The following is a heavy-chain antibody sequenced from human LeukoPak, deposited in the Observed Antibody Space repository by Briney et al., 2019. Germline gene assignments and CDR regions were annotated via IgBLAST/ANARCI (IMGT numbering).Heavy chain of an antibody. CDR2: IIPIFGTA. CDR1: GGTFSSYA. J-gene: IGHJ4*02. Sequence: ASVKVPCKASGGTFSSYAISWVRQAPGQGLEWMGGIIPIFGTANYAQKFQGRVTITADESTSTAYMELSSLRSEDTAVYYCAREASSGWYFDYWGQGTLVTVSS. D-gene: IGHD6-19*01. CDR3: AREASSGWYFDY. V-gene: IGHV1-69*01.